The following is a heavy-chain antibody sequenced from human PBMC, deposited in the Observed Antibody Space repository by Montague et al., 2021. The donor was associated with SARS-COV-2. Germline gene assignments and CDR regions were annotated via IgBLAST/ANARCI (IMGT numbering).Heavy chain of an antibody. CDR1: GDSISSYY. CDR2: IYTSGST. CDR3: AREAWFGDKTSASEYYGMDV. V-gene: IGHV4-4*07. J-gene: IGHJ6*02. D-gene: IGHD3-10*01. Sequence: SETLSLTCTVSGDSISSYYWSWIRQPAGKGLEWIGRIYTSGSTNYNPSLKSRVTMSVDTSKNQFSLKLSSVTAADTAVYYCAREAWFGDKTSASEYYGMDVWGQGTPVTVSS.